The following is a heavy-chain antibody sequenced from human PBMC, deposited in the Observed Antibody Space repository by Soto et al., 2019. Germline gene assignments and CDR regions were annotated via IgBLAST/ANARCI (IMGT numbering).Heavy chain of an antibody. CDR2: IYYSGST. CDR1: GGSISSSSYY. Sequence: PSETLSLTCTVSGGSISSSSYYWGWIRQPPGKGLEWIGSIYYSGSTYYNPSLKSRVTISVDTSKNQFSLKLSSVTAADTAVYYCERGRIYVWGSYRYTPFDAFDIWGQGTMVAVSS. CDR3: ERGRIYVWGSYRYTPFDAFDI. D-gene: IGHD3-16*02. J-gene: IGHJ3*02. V-gene: IGHV4-39*01.